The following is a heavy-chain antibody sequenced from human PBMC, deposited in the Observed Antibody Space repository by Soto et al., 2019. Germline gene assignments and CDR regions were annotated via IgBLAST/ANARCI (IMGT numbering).Heavy chain of an antibody. CDR3: ARGRTEMAGAWDYYYYGMDV. D-gene: IGHD2-15*01. CDR1: GGSISSSGYY. J-gene: IGHJ6*02. V-gene: IGHV4-39*01. Sequence: PSETLSLTCTVSGGSISSSGYYWGWIRQPPGKGLEWIGSIYYSGSTYYNPSLKSRVTISVDTSKNQFSLKLSSVTAADTAVYYCARGRTEMAGAWDYYYYGMDVWGQGTTVTVSS. CDR2: IYYSGST.